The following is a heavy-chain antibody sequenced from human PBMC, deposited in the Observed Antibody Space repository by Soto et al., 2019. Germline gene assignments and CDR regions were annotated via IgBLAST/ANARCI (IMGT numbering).Heavy chain of an antibody. CDR2: IYYSGST. J-gene: IGHJ6*02. Sequence: PSETLSLTCTVSGGSISSYYWSWIRQPPGKGLEWIGYIYYSGSTNYNPSLKSRVTISVDTSKNQFSLKLSSVTAADTAVYYCARVYSSSILYYYYGMDVWGQGTTVTVSS. CDR3: ARVYSSSILYYYYGMDV. V-gene: IGHV4-59*01. CDR1: GGSISSYY. D-gene: IGHD6-13*01.